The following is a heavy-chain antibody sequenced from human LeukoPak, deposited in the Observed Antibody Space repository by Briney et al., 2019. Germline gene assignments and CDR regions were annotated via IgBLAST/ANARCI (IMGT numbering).Heavy chain of an antibody. J-gene: IGHJ4*02. CDR3: AGGDSSSWYRFFGY. V-gene: IGHV4-4*07. CDR2: IYTSGST. CDR1: GGSTSSYY. D-gene: IGHD6-13*01. Sequence: KPSETLSLTCTVSGGSTSSYYWSWIRQPAGKGLEWIGRIYTSGSTNYNPSLKSRVTMSVDTSKNQFSLKLTSVTAADTAVYYCAGGDSSSWYRFFGYWGQGILITVSS.